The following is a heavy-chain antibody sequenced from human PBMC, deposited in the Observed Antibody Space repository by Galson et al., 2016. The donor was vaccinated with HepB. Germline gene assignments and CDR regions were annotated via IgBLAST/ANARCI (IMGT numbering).Heavy chain of an antibody. J-gene: IGHJ5*02. Sequence: TLSLTCTVSGGSISSGGYYWSWIRQHPGKGLEWIGYIYYSGNIYYNPTLKSRLTISVDTSKNQFSLKLSSVTAADTAMYSCAREGGSSSWYVGWFDPWGQGTLVTVSS. CDR3: AREGGSSSWYVGWFDP. D-gene: IGHD6-13*01. CDR2: IYYSGNI. V-gene: IGHV4-31*03. CDR1: GGSISSGGYY.